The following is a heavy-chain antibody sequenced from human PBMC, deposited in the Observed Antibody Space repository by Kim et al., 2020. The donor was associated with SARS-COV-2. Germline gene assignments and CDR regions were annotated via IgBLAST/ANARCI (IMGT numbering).Heavy chain of an antibody. CDR1: GYTFTSYY. V-gene: IGHV1-46*01. CDR3: ARVRDSSSWYSGAGMDV. CDR2: INPSGGST. D-gene: IGHD6-13*01. Sequence: ASVKVSCKASGYTFTSYYMHWVRQAPGQGLEWMGIINPSGGSTSYAQKFQGRVTMTRDTSTSAVYMELSSLRSEDTAVYYCARVRDSSSWYSGAGMDVWGQGTTVTVSS. J-gene: IGHJ6*02.